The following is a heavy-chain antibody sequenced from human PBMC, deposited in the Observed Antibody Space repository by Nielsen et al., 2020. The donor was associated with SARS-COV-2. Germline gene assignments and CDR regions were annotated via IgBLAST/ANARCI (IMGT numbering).Heavy chain of an antibody. V-gene: IGHV4-31*03. D-gene: IGHD6-19*01. CDR1: GGSISSGGYY. Sequence: SETLSLTCTVSGGSISSGGYYWSWIRQHPGKGLEWIGYIYYSGSTYYNPSLKSRVTISVDTSKNQFSLKLSSVTAADTAVYYCAREDGSGVDYWGQGTLVTVSS. CDR2: IYYSGST. J-gene: IGHJ4*02. CDR3: AREDGSGVDY.